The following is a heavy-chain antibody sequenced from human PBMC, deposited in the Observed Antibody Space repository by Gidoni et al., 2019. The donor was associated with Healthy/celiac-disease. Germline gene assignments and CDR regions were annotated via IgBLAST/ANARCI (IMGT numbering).Heavy chain of an antibody. D-gene: IGHD2-2*01. V-gene: IGHV1-46*03. CDR1: GYTFTSYY. CDR3: ARGHIVVVPAAPYYYGMDV. J-gene: IGHJ6*02. CDR2: INPSGGST. Sequence: QVQLVQSGAEVKKPGASVKVSCKASGYTFTSYYMHWVRQAPGQGLEWMGIINPSGGSTSYAQKFQGRVTMTRDTSTSTVYMELSSLRSEDTAVYYCARGHIVVVPAAPYYYGMDVWGQGTTVTVSS.